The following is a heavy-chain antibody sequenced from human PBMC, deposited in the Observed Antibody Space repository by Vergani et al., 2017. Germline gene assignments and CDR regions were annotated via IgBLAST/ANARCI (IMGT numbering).Heavy chain of an antibody. CDR2: IIPIFGTA. D-gene: IGHD3-3*01. V-gene: IGHV1-69*01. CDR1: GGTVSSYA. CDR3: ARVVXDVLRFLRYYYMDV. Sequence: QVQLVQSGAEVKKPGSSVKVSCKASGGTVSSYAISWVRQAPGQGLEWMGGIIPIFGTANYAQKFQGRVTITADESTSTAYMELSSLRSEDTAVYYCARVVXDVLRFLRYYYMDVWGKGSTVTVSS. J-gene: IGHJ6*03.